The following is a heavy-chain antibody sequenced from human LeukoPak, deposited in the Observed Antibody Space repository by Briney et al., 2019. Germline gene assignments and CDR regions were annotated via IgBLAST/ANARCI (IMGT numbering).Heavy chain of an antibody. Sequence: NPSETLSLTCSVSGGSIRRYYWSWIRQPPGKGLEWIGDIYYSGSPNYNPSLKSRVTIAVDTSKNQFSLKLSSVTAADTAVYYCASGTYTHYYFDYWGQGTLVTVSS. J-gene: IGHJ4*02. V-gene: IGHV4-59*01. CDR1: GGSIRRYY. D-gene: IGHD1-26*01. CDR2: IYYSGSP. CDR3: ASGTYTHYYFDY.